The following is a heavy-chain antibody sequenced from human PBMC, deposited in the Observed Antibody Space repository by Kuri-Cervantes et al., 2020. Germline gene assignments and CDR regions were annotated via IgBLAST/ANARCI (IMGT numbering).Heavy chain of an antibody. D-gene: IGHD2-15*01. CDR2: MHPKSGNT. J-gene: IGHJ4*02. CDR3: AAAGWNFDDSGGYYDFDF. CDR1: GYTFTSHH. Sequence: ASVKVSCKSTGYTFTSHHINWVRQATGQGLEWMGWMHPKSGNTGYVQKFQGRITMTRNTSISTAYMELSSLRSEDTAVYVCAAAGWNFDDSGGYYDFDFWGQGTQVTVSS. V-gene: IGHV1-8*02.